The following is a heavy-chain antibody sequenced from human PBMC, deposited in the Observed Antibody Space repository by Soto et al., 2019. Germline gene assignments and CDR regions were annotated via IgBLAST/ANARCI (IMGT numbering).Heavy chain of an antibody. CDR1: GFTFSSYA. J-gene: IGHJ5*02. CDR2: ISGSGGST. D-gene: IGHD3-22*01. CDR3: AKDNYYDSSGHNWFDP. V-gene: IGHV3-23*01. Sequence: PGGSLRLSCAASGFTFSSYAMSWVRQAPGKGLEWVSAISGSGGSTYYADSVKGRFTISRDNSKNTRYLQMNSLRAEDTAVYYCAKDNYYDSSGHNWFDPWGQGTLVTVSS.